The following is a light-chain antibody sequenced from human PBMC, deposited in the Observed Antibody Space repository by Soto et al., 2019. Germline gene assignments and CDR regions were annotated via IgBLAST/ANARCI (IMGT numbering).Light chain of an antibody. Sequence: AIQMTHSPSSLSSSVGDRAXXPXXASQGIRNDLGWYQQKKGKAPKXXIYAASSLQSGVPSRFSGSGSGTDFTLTISSLQTEDFATYYCLQDYNYPETFGQGTKVDIK. CDR2: AAS. J-gene: IGKJ1*01. CDR3: LQDYNYPET. CDR1: QGIRND. V-gene: IGKV1-6*01.